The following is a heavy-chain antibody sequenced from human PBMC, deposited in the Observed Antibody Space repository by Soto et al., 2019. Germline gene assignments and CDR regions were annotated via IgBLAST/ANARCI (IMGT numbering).Heavy chain of an antibody. V-gene: IGHV3-30-3*01. J-gene: IGHJ4*02. Sequence: VQLVESGGGVVQPGRSLRLSCAASGFTFSSYAMHWVRQAPGKGLEWVAVISYDGSNKYYADSVKGRFTISRDNSKNTLYLQMNSLRAEDTAVYYCARTVRGVGAYYFDYWGQGTLVTVSS. D-gene: IGHD3-10*01. CDR3: ARTVRGVGAYYFDY. CDR1: GFTFSSYA. CDR2: ISYDGSNK.